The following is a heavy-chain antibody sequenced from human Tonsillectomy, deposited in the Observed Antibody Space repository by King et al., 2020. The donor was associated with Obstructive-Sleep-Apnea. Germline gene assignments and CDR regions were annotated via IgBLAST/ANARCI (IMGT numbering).Heavy chain of an antibody. CDR3: AREDGYNGSPDY. CDR2: IYYSGST. D-gene: IGHD5-24*01. V-gene: IGHV4-59*01. Sequence: VQLQESGPGLVKPSETLSLTCTVSGGSISSYYWSWIRQPPGKGLEWIGYIYYSGSTNYNPSLKSRVTISVDTSKNQFSLKLSSATAADTAVYYCAREDGYNGSPDYWGQGTLVTVSS. J-gene: IGHJ4*02. CDR1: GGSISSYY.